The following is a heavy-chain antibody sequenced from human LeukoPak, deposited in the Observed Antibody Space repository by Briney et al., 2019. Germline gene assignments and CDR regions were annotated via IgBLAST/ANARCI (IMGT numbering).Heavy chain of an antibody. CDR3: ARVFTMTHIGVWFDP. CDR2: IYYSGGT. Sequence: SETLSLTCTVSGGSVSSGSYYWSWIRQPPGRGLEWIGYIYYSGGTKYNSSLKSRLTMSVDTSKNQFSLNLTSVTAADTAVYYCARVFTMTHIGVWFDPWGQGTLVTVSS. D-gene: IGHD4-17*01. V-gene: IGHV4-61*01. CDR1: GGSVSSGSYY. J-gene: IGHJ5*02.